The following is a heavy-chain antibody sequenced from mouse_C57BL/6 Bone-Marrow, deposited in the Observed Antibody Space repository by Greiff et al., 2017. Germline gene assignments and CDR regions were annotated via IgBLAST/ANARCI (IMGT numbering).Heavy chain of an antibody. V-gene: IGHV5-16*01. D-gene: IGHD1-1*01. CDR1: GFTFSDYY. CDR3: ARDPIYYYGSSHWYFDV. CDR2: INYDGSST. Sequence: MLVESEGGLVQPGSSMKLSCTASGFTFSDYYMAWVRQVPEKGLEWVANINYDGSSTYYLDSLKSRFIISRDNAKNILYLQMSSLKSEDTATYYCARDPIYYYGSSHWYFDVWGTGTTVTVSS. J-gene: IGHJ1*03.